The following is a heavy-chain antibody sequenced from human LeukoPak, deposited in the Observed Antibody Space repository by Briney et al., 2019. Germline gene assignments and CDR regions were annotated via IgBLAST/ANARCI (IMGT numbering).Heavy chain of an antibody. Sequence: GGSLRLSCAASGFTFSSYGMHWVRQAPGKGLEWVAVISYDGSNKYYADSVKGRFTISRDNSKNTLYPQMNSLRAEDTAVYYCAKDEASDYWGQGTLVTVSS. D-gene: IGHD2-21*01. CDR1: GFTFSSYG. CDR2: ISYDGSNK. J-gene: IGHJ4*02. V-gene: IGHV3-30*18. CDR3: AKDEASDY.